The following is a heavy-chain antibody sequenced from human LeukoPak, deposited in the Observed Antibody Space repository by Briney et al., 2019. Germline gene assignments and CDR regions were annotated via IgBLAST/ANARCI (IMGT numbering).Heavy chain of an antibody. Sequence: GGSLRLSCSMSGFTLSHYAMSWVRQAPGKGLEWVSTIGGGGGSTDYTDSVKGRFTISRDSSKNTLYLQMNSLEAEDTAVYYCAKGHRYCTSGNCNSAVDYWGQGTLVTVSS. J-gene: IGHJ4*02. V-gene: IGHV3-23*01. D-gene: IGHD2-15*01. CDR3: AKGHRYCTSGNCNSAVDY. CDR2: IGGGGGST. CDR1: GFTLSHYA.